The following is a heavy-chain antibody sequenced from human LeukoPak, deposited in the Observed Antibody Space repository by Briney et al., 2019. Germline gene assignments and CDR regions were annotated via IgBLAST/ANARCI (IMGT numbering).Heavy chain of an antibody. V-gene: IGHV3-48*03. CDR3: ARGFRDTAMFLDY. J-gene: IGHJ4*02. CDR2: ISGSSSNV. Sequence: MTWSPTAPGRGLGSISAISGSSSNVDYAASGGGRFTISRDNAENSLYLQLNTMRAEDTAVYYCARGFRDTAMFLDYWGQGTLVTVSS. D-gene: IGHD5-18*01.